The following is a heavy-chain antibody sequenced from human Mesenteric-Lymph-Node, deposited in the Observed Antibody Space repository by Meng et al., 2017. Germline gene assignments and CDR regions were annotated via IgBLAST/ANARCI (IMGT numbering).Heavy chain of an antibody. D-gene: IGHD3-10*01. CDR2: INTNTGNP. J-gene: IGHJ5*02. CDR3: ARDLSYYGSGSFDP. CDR1: GYIFTSYA. Sequence: QVQLVQSGAEVKKPGDSVQVSCKASGYIFTSYAMHWVRQASGQGLEWMGWINTNTGNPTYAQGFTGRFVFSLDTSVSTEYLQISSLKAEDTAVYYCARDLSYYGSGSFDPWGQGTLVTVSS. V-gene: IGHV7-4-1*02.